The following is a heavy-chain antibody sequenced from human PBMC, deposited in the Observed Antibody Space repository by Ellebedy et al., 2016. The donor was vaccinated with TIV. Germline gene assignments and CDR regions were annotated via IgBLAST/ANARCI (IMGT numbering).Heavy chain of an antibody. J-gene: IGHJ6*02. V-gene: IGHV4-39*01. CDR2: IFYSGST. CDR1: GGSISSSSYY. D-gene: IGHD4-17*01. CDR3: ARPYGDYKLSYYYSYGIDV. Sequence: MPSETLSLTCTVSGGSISSSSYYWGWIRQPPGRGLEWIGSIFYSGSTHYNPSLKSRVTISVDTSNNQFSLKLNSVTAADTAVYYCARPYGDYKLSYYYSYGIDVWGQGTTVTVSS.